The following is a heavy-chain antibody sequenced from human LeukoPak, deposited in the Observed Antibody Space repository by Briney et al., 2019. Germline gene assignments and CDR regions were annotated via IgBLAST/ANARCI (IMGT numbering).Heavy chain of an antibody. Sequence: ASVKVSCKASGYTFTDYYIHWVRQAPGQGLEWMGRINCKSGGTNYGQNFQGRVTMTRDTSISTAYMELSRLRSDDTAVYYCARGPIATAGPRRPNYFDPWGQGTLVTVSS. V-gene: IGHV1-2*06. CDR3: ARGPIATAGPRRPNYFDP. J-gene: IGHJ5*02. D-gene: IGHD4/OR15-4a*01. CDR2: INCKSGGT. CDR1: GYTFTDYY.